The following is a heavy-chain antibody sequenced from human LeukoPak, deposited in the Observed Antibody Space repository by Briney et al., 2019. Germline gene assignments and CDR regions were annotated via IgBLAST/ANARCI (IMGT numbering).Heavy chain of an antibody. Sequence: PSETLSLTCAVYGGSFSGYYWSWIRQPPGKGLEWIGEINHSGSTNYNPSLKSRVTISVDTSENQFSLKLSSVTAADTAVYYCARGHWYYYDSSGYYRKLYYFDYWGQGTLVTVSS. CDR1: GGSFSGYY. V-gene: IGHV4-34*01. CDR2: INHSGST. CDR3: ARGHWYYYDSSGYYRKLYYFDY. D-gene: IGHD3-22*01. J-gene: IGHJ4*02.